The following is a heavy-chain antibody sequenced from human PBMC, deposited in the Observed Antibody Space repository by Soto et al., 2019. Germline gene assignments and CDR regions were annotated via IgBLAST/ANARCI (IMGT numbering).Heavy chain of an antibody. V-gene: IGHV3-30-3*02. Sequence: PGGSLRLSCVASGFTFSSYALHWVRQAPGKGLEWVALISNDGMNTFYADSVKGRMTVSRDKAEKTTYLQMNSLTAEDTAVYYCAKGLRFMEHWGQGTVVTVSS. J-gene: IGHJ1*01. D-gene: IGHD1-1*01. CDR2: ISNDGMNT. CDR3: AKGLRFMEH. CDR1: GFTFSSYA.